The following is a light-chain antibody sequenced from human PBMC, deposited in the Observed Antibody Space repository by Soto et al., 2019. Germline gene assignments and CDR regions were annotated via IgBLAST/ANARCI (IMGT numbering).Light chain of an antibody. J-gene: IGKJ1*01. V-gene: IGKV3-20*01. CDR1: QSVDSSY. Sequence: EIVWTQSPGTLSLSPGERATLSCRASQSVDSSYLAWYHQRPGQAPRLLIYGASSRATGIPDRFSGSGSGTDVTLTISRLEPEDFAVYYCPHFGSSRGTFGQGTKVDIK. CDR3: PHFGSSRGT. CDR2: GAS.